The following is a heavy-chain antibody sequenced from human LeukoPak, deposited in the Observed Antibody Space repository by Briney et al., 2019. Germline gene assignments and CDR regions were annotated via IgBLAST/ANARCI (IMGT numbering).Heavy chain of an antibody. CDR1: GFTFSSYS. Sequence: PGGSLRLSCAASGFTFSSYSMDWVRQAPGKGLEWVSSISSSSGYIYYADSVKGRFTIPRDNAKNSLYLQMNSLRAEDTAVYYCARDFHGSGPDYWGQGTLVTVSS. D-gene: IGHD3-10*01. V-gene: IGHV3-21*01. CDR2: ISSSSGYI. J-gene: IGHJ4*02. CDR3: ARDFHGSGPDY.